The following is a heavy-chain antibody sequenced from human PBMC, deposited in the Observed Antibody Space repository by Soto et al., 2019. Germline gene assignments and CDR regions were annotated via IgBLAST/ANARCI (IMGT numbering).Heavy chain of an antibody. CDR3: ARHSDSSGYYGNWFDP. Sequence: GEALKISCKGSGYSFTSYWSGWVRQMPGKGLEWMGIIYPGDSDTRYSPSFQSQVTISADKSISTAYLQWSSLKASDTAMYYCARHSDSSGYYGNWFDPWGQGTLVTVSS. D-gene: IGHD3-22*01. J-gene: IGHJ5*02. CDR1: GYSFTSYW. CDR2: IYPGDSDT. V-gene: IGHV5-51*01.